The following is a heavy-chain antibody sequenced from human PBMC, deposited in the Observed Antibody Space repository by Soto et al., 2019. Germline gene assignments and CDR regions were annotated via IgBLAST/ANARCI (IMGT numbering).Heavy chain of an antibody. Sequence: QMQLVESGGGVVQPGRSLRLSCAASVFTFRSYGIHWVRQAPGKGLEWVALIWFDGSKKYYVDSVKGRFAVSRDNSKNTLYLQMNSLRVEDTAVYYCARDRLVPYGYGMDVWGQGTTVTVSS. CDR2: IWFDGSKK. V-gene: IGHV3-33*01. J-gene: IGHJ6*02. D-gene: IGHD2-2*01. CDR1: VFTFRSYG. CDR3: ARDRLVPYGYGMDV.